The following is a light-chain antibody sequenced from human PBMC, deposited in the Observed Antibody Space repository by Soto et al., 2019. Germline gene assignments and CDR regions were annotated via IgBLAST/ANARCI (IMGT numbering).Light chain of an antibody. J-gene: IGKJ5*01. CDR3: QQANRFPIT. Sequence: DIQMTQSPFFVSASVGDRVTITCRASQDISSWLAWYQQKPGKAPKLLIYAASNLQSGVPSRFSGSGSGTDFTITISSLQREAIAAYYCQQANRFPITFGQGTRLEIK. CDR1: QDISSW. V-gene: IGKV1-12*01. CDR2: AAS.